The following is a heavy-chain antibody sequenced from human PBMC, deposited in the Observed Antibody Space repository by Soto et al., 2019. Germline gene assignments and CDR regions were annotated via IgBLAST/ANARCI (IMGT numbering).Heavy chain of an antibody. J-gene: IGHJ1*01. V-gene: IGHV4-4*07. CDR3: ARDRYYYDSSGYYHKLGYFQH. CDR1: GGSISSYY. Sequence: LETLSLTCTVSGGSISSYYWSWIRQPAGKGLEWIGRIYTSGSTNYNPSLKSRVTMSVDTSKNQFSLKLSSVTAADTAVYYCARDRYYYDSSGYYHKLGYFQHWGQGTLVTVS. CDR2: IYTSGST. D-gene: IGHD3-22*01.